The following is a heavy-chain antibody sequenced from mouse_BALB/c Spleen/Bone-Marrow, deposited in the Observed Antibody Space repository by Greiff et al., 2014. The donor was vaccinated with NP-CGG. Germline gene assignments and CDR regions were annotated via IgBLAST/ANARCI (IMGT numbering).Heavy chain of an antibody. J-gene: IGHJ3*01. CDR2: IRGKSNNYAT. CDR1: GFTFNTYA. CDR3: VRQNYDYAWFAY. V-gene: IGHV10-1*02. D-gene: IGHD2-4*01. Sequence: EVNLVESGGGLVQPKGSLKLSCAASGFTFNTYAMNWVRQAPGKGLEWVARIRGKSNNYATYYADSVKDRFTISRDDSQSMLYLQMNNLKTEDTAMYYCVRQNYDYAWFAYWGQGTLVTVSA.